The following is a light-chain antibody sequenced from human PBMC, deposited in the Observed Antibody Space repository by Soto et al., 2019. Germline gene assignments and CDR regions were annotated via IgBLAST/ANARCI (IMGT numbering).Light chain of an antibody. J-gene: IGLJ1*01. Sequence: QSVLTQPASVSGSPGQSITISFTGTSSDVGDYNYVSWYQHHPGKAPKLIIYEISNRPSGVSNRFSGSKSGNTASLTISGLQAEDEADYYCSSYTSSNTLYVFGTGTKLTVL. V-gene: IGLV2-14*01. CDR1: SSDVGDYNY. CDR2: EIS. CDR3: SSYTSSNTLYV.